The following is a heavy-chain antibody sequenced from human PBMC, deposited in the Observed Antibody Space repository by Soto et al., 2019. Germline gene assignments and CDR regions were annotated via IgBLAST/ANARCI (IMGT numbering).Heavy chain of an antibody. D-gene: IGHD4-17*01. CDR2: ISYDGSNK. CDR1: GFTFSSYG. CDR3: AKYGLRPAVVRMDV. J-gene: IGHJ6*02. V-gene: IGHV3-30*18. Sequence: HPGGSLGLSCAASGFTFSSYGMHWVRQAPGKGLEWVAVISYDGSNKYYADSVKGRFTISRDNSKNTLYLQMNSLRAEDTAVYYCAKYGLRPAVVRMDVWGQGTTVTVSS.